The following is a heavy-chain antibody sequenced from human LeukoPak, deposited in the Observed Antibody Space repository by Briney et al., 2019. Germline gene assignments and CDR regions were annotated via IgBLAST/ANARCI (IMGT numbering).Heavy chain of an antibody. V-gene: IGHV4-59*08. J-gene: IGHJ4*02. CDR1: GGSISSYY. Sequence: ASETLSLTCTVSGGSISSYYWSWNRQPPGKGREWIGYIYYSGSTNYNPSLKSRVTISVDTSKNQFSLKLSSLTAADTAVYYCARTMVXGXFDYWGQGTLVTVSS. D-gene: IGHD3-10*01. CDR2: IYYSGST. CDR3: ARTMVXGXFDY.